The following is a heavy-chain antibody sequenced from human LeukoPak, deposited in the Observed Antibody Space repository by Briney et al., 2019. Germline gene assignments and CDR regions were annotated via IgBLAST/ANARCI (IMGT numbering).Heavy chain of an antibody. Sequence: TSETLSLTCTVSGGSISSYYWSWIRQPPGKGLEWIGYIYYSGSTNYNPSLKSRVTISVDKSKNQFSLKLSSVTAADTAVYYCARIDVYSSGWLPDYWGQGTLVTVSS. CDR3: ARIDVYSSGWLPDY. V-gene: IGHV4-59*12. CDR2: IYYSGST. D-gene: IGHD6-19*01. CDR1: GGSISSYY. J-gene: IGHJ4*02.